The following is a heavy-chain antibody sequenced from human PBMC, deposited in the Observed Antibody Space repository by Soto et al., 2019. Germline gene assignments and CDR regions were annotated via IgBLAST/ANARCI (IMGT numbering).Heavy chain of an antibody. D-gene: IGHD3-3*01. V-gene: IGHV1-24*01. Sequence: ASVKVSCKVSGYTLTELSMHCVLQSPLKWLEWMGGFDPEDGETIYAQKFQGRVTMTEDTSTDTAYMELSSLRSEDTAVYYCATMARITIFGVVSLYYFDYWGQGTLVTVSS. CDR1: GYTLTELS. J-gene: IGHJ4*02. CDR3: ATMARITIFGVVSLYYFDY. CDR2: FDPEDGET.